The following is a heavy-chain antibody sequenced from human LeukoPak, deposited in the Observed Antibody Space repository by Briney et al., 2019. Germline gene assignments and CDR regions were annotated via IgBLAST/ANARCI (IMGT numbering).Heavy chain of an antibody. J-gene: IGHJ4*02. CDR1: GFTFSSYR. CDR3: AINVYDSSGYYYFDY. Sequence: GGSLRLSCAASGFTFSSYRMHWVRQAPGKGLVWVSRISSDGSSTTYADSVKGRFTISRDNAKNTLYLQMNSLRAEDTAVYYCAINVYDSSGYYYFDYWGQGTLVTVSS. D-gene: IGHD3-22*01. V-gene: IGHV3-74*01. CDR2: ISSDGSST.